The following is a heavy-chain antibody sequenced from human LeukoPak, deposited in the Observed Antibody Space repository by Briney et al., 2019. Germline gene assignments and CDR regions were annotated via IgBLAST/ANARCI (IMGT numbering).Heavy chain of an antibody. V-gene: IGHV3-23*01. CDR3: AKTPGRQGNYFDY. CDR1: GFTFSTYS. CDR2: ISGSGGST. Sequence: GGSLRLSCAASGFTFSTYSINWVRQAPGKGLEWVSAISGSGGSTYYADSVKGRFTISRDNSKNTLYLQMNSLRAEDAAVYYCAKTPGRQGNYFDYWGQGTLVTVSS. D-gene: IGHD2-15*01. J-gene: IGHJ4*02.